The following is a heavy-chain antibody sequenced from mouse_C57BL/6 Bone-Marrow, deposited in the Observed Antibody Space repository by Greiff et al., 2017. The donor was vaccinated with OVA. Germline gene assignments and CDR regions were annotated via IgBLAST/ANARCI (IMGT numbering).Heavy chain of an antibody. CDR3: QTPIYYYGSSYFDY. CDR1: GFNIKDDY. V-gene: IGHV14-4*01. J-gene: IGHJ2*01. Sequence: EVQLQQSGAELVRPGASVTLSCTASGFNIKDDYMHWVKQRPEQGLEWIGWIDPENGDTEYASKFQGKATITADTSSNTAYLQLSSLTSKDTAVYYCQTPIYYYGSSYFDYWGQGTTLTVSS. D-gene: IGHD1-1*01. CDR2: IDPENGDT.